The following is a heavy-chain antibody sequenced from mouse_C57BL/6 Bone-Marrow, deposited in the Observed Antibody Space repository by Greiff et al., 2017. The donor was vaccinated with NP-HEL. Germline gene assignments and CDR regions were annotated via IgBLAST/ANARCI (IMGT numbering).Heavy chain of an antibody. V-gene: IGHV1-64*01. CDR1: GYTFTSYW. Sequence: QVQLQQPGAELVKPGASVKLSCKASGYTFTSYWMHWVKQRPGQGLEWIGMIHPNSGSTNYNEKFKSKATLTVDKSSSTAYMQLSSLTSEDSAVYYCARWPIYDGYGYYAMDYWGQGTSVTVSS. D-gene: IGHD2-3*01. J-gene: IGHJ4*01. CDR2: IHPNSGST. CDR3: ARWPIYDGYGYYAMDY.